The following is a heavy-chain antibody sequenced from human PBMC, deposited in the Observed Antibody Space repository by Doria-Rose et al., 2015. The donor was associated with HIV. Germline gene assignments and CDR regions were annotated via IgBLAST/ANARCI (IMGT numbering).Heavy chain of an antibody. V-gene: IGHV2-26*01. CDR3: ARIKSSRWYHKYYFDF. CDR2: IVSDDER. D-gene: IGHD6-13*01. J-gene: IGHJ4*02. CDR1: GVSLSSPGMG. Sequence: SGPVLVKPTETLTLTCTVSGVSLSSPGMGVSWIRQPPGKALERLANIVSDDERSYKTSLRIILTITSGVSKCQIVLTMTDMDPVDTATYYCARIKSSRWYHKYYFDFWVQESLVSVSA.